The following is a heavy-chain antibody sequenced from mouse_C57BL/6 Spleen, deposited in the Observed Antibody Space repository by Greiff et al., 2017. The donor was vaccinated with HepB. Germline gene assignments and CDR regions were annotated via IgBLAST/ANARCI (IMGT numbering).Heavy chain of an antibody. D-gene: IGHD4-1*01. V-gene: IGHV5-17*01. CDR3: ARPGEDWELDV. CDR2: ISSGSSTI. CDR1: GFTFSDYG. Sequence: EVNLVESGGGLVKPGGSLKLSCAASGFTFSDYGMHWVRQAPEQGLEWVAYISSGSSTIYYADTVKGRFTISRDNAKNTLFQQMTSLRSEDAAMYYCARPGEDWELDVWGTGTTVTVSS. J-gene: IGHJ1*03.